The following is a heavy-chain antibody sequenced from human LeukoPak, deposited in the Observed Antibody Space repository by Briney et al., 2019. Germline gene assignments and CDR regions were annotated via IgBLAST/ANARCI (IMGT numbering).Heavy chain of an antibody. CDR1: GFTFSNYA. V-gene: IGHV3-23*01. CDR2: ISGSGAGT. J-gene: IGHJ2*01. CDR3: AKSVPTRGWYFDL. Sequence: PGGSLRLSCAASGFTFSNYAMSWVRQAPGKGLEWASGISGSGAGTYYADSVKGRFTISRDNSKNTLYLQMNSLRAEDTAVYYCAKSVPTRGWYFDLWGRGTLVTVSS.